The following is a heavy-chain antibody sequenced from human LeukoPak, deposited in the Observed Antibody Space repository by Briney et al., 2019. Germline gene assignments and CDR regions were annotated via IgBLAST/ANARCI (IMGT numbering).Heavy chain of an antibody. J-gene: IGHJ5*02. D-gene: IGHD6-19*01. CDR3: ARGGVIAVAGGGWFDP. V-gene: IGHV4-59*01. CDR2: IYYSGST. Sequence: SETLSLTCTVSGGSISSYYWSWIRQPPGKGLEWIGYIYYSGSTNYNPSLKSRVTISVDTSKNQFSLKLSSVTAADTAVYYCARGGVIAVAGGGWFDPWGQGTLVTVSS. CDR1: GGSISSYY.